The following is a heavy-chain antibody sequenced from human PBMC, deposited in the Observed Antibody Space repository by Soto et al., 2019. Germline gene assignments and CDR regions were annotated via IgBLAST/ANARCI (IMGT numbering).Heavy chain of an antibody. J-gene: IGHJ5*02. CDR3: ASGADFTIFGVVIP. D-gene: IGHD3-3*01. CDR1: GFTFSSYA. CDR2: ISYDGSNK. V-gene: IGHV3-30-3*01. Sequence: QVQLVESGGGVVQPGRSLRLSCAASGFTFSSYAMHWVRQAPGKGLEWVAVISYDGSNKYYADSVKGRFTISRDNSKNTLYLQMNSLRAEDTAVYYCASGADFTIFGVVIPWGQGTLVTVSS.